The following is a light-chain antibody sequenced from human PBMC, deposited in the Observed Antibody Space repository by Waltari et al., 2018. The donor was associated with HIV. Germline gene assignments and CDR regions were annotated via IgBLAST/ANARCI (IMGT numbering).Light chain of an antibody. CDR1: TSNIETAA. CDR3: VSYDSRLDERL. V-gene: IGLV1-47*01. CDR2: RNY. J-gene: IGLJ3*02. Sequence: SVLNQPPSVSGTPGQTVTISCSGCTSNIETAALYWYQQLPGTAPKLIIYRNYKRPSGVSDRFSCSKSGASASLVISGLRSEDEAHYYCVSYDSRLDERLFGGGTKLTVL.